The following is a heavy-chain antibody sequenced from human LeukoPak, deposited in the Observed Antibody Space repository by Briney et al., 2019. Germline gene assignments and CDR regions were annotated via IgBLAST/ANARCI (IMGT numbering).Heavy chain of an antibody. V-gene: IGHV1-18*01. D-gene: IGHD3-10*01. J-gene: IGHJ5*02. CDR2: ISAYNGNT. CDR3: ARSQHSGPADWFDP. Sequence: ASVKVSCKASGYTFSSYGIYWVRQVPGQGLEWMGWISAYNGNTHYAEKLQGRVTMTTDTSTSTAYMELRSLRSDDTAVYYCARSQHSGPADWFDPWGQGTLVTVSS. CDR1: GYTFSSYG.